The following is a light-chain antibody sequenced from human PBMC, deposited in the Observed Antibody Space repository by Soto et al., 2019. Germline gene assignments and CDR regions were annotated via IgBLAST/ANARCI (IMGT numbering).Light chain of an antibody. V-gene: IGKV1-39*01. CDR1: QNIDTY. CDR2: AAS. J-gene: IGKJ5*01. CDR3: QQTYTTPPEIT. Sequence: DIQMTQSPSSLSASVGDRVTITCRASQNIDTYLNWYQQKPGKAPTHLIFAASSLQNGVHSRFSGSGSGTDFTLTINNLQPADFAIYYCQQTYTTPPEITFGQGTRVDI.